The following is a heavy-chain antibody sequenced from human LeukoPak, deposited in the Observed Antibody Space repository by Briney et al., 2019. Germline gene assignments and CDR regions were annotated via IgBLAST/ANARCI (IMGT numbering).Heavy chain of an antibody. Sequence: PSETLSLTCTVSGGSISSSSYFWGWIRQPPGKGLDFIGSIYVSGSTYYNPSLKSRVTISVDTSKNQLSLKLNSVTAADTAVYYCARPKYYYGSGTDGAFDVWGQGTMVTVSS. D-gene: IGHD3-10*01. V-gene: IGHV4-39*01. CDR3: ARPKYYYGSGTDGAFDV. CDR1: GGSISSSSYF. J-gene: IGHJ3*01. CDR2: IYVSGST.